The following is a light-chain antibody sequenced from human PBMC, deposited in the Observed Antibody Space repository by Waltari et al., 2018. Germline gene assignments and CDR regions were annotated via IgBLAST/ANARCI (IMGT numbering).Light chain of an antibody. CDR3: QSYDTSLSVV. J-gene: IGLJ2*01. V-gene: IGLV1-40*01. CDR2: GTN. CDR1: GSNIGAGYA. Sequence: QSVLTQPPSVSGAPGQRVTISCTGSGSNIGAGYAVHRYRQLPGKAPTLLIYGTNTRPLGVPDRFFGSQSGTSASLAIVGLQADDEADYYCQSYDTSLSVVFGGGTKLTVL.